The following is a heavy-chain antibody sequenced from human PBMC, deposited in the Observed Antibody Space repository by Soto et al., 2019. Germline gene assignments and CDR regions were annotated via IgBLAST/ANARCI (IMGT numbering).Heavy chain of an antibody. CDR1: GVSFSSYY. CDR3: VRESRPPGIVTGYYLRFDI. V-gene: IGHV4-59*12. Sequence: QVQLQESGPGLVKPSETLSLTCTVSGVSFSSYYWCWIRQPPGKGLEWIGYIHYCGVTSYNPSLKSRVAISVETSKNQVALKLSSVAAADTAVYYCVRESRPPGIVTGYYLRFDIWGQGTMVTVSS. D-gene: IGHD3-9*01. J-gene: IGHJ3*02. CDR2: IHYCGVT.